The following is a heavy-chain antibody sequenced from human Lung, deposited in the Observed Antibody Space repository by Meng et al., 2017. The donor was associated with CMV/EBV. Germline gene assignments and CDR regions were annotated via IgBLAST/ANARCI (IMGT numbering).Heavy chain of an antibody. CDR3: ARMRGSGSEDY. Sequence: CTVSGGPIKNPHYYWSWNRHQPGKGLEWLGYSYYTGAYYNPSLASRIFISLDSSSNRYSLTLRAVTAADTALYFCARMRGSGSEDYWGPGTLVTVSS. CDR1: GGPIKNPHYY. V-gene: IGHV4-31*03. D-gene: IGHD3-10*01. CDR2: SYYTGA. J-gene: IGHJ4*02.